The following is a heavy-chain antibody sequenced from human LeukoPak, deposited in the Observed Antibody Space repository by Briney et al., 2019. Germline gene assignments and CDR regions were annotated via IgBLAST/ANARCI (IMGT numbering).Heavy chain of an antibody. V-gene: IGHV3-64*01. CDR3: ARNTSGWYDFDY. J-gene: IGHJ4*02. Sequence: PGGSLRLSCAASGFTFSSYAMHWVRQAPGKGLEYVSAISSNGGSTYYANSVKGRFTISRDNSKKTLYLQMGSLRAEDMAVYYCARNTSGWYDFDYWGQGTLVTVSS. CDR1: GFTFSSYA. D-gene: IGHD6-19*01. CDR2: ISSNGGST.